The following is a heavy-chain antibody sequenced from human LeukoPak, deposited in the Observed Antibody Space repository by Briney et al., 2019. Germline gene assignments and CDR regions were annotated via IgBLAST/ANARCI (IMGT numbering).Heavy chain of an antibody. CDR2: IYSGGST. CDR3: ARDRSYDYVWGEFDP. D-gene: IGHD3-16*01. J-gene: IGHJ5*02. CDR1: GFTVSSNY. V-gene: IGHV3-66*01. Sequence: GGSLRLSCAASGFTVSSNYMSWVRQAPGKGLEWVSVIYSGGSTYYADSVKGRFTISRDNSKNTLYLQMNSLRAEDTAVYYCARDRSYDYVWGEFDPWGQGTLVTVSS.